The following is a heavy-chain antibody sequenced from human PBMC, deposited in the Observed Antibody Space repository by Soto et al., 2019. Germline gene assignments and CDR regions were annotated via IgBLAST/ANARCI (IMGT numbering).Heavy chain of an antibody. D-gene: IGHD3-10*01. CDR3: ARGTPGPARYYYYYYYMDV. Sequence: SETLSLTCAVYGGSFSGYYWSWIRQPPGKGLEWIGEINHSGSTNYNPSLKSRVTISVDTSKNQFSLKLSSVTAADTAVYYCARGTPGPARYYYYYYYMDVWGKGTTVTVSS. CDR1: GGSFSGYY. CDR2: INHSGST. V-gene: IGHV4-34*01. J-gene: IGHJ6*03.